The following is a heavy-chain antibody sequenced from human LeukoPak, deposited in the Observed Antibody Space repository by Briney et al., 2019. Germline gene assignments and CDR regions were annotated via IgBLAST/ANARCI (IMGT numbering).Heavy chain of an antibody. CDR3: ASQDYGDYFNWFDP. V-gene: IGHV4-59*08. D-gene: IGHD4-17*01. CDR1: GGSISSYY. J-gene: IGHJ5*02. Sequence: PSQTLSLTCTVSGGSISSYYWSWIRQPPGKGLEWIGYIYYSGSTNYNPSLKSRVTISVDTSKNQFSLKLSSVTAADTAVYYCASQDYGDYFNWFDPWGQGTLVTVSS. CDR2: IYYSGST.